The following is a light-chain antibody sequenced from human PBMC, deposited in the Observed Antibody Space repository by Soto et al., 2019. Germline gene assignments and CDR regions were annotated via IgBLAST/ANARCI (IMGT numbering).Light chain of an antibody. CDR1: SSTIGAGYD. CDR3: QSYDSSLSGYV. Sequence: QSAVTQPPSVSGAPGQRVTISCTGSSSTIGAGYDVHWYQQLPGTAPKLLIYGNSNRPSGVPDRFSGSKSGTSASLAITGLQAEDEADYYCQSYDSSLSGYVFGTGTKVTVL. V-gene: IGLV1-40*02. CDR2: GNS. J-gene: IGLJ1*01.